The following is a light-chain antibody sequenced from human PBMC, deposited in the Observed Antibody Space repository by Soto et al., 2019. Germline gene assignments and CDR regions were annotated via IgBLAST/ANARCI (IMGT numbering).Light chain of an antibody. CDR1: SSDVGDYDY. J-gene: IGLJ1*01. CDR3: SSYTSSSTLL. CDR2: EVS. V-gene: IGLV2-14*01. Sequence: SALPQPASVSGSPGQSITISCTGTSSDVGDYDYVSWYQHHPGKAPKLMIYEVSNRPSGVSNRFSASKSGNTASLTISGLQTEDEADYYCSSYTSSSTLLFGTGTKVTVL.